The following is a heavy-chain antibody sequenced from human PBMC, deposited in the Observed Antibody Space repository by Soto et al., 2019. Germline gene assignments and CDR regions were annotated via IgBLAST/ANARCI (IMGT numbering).Heavy chain of an antibody. V-gene: IGHV3-30-3*01. CDR3: ASDHSRTVDY. J-gene: IGHJ4*02. CDR2: ISYDGSNK. D-gene: IGHD6-13*01. CDR1: GFTFSSYA. Sequence: GGSLRLSCAASGFTFSSYAMHWVRQAPGKGLEWVAVISYDGSNKYYADSVKGRFTISRDNSKNTLYLQMNSLRAEDTAVYYCASDHSRTVDYWGQGTLVTVSS.